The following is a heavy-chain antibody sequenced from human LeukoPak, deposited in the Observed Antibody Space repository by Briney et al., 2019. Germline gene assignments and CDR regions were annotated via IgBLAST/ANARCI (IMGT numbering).Heavy chain of an antibody. Sequence: QSGGSLRLSCVVSEFNFRNYWMSWVRQAPGKGLEWVANIKQDGSDRYYVDSVKGRFTISRDNAKNSLYLQMNSLRDEDTAVYYCARDSAAHGGFWGQGTPVIVSS. V-gene: IGHV3-7*03. J-gene: IGHJ4*02. CDR1: EFNFRNYW. CDR2: IKQDGSDR. CDR3: ARDSAAHGGF. D-gene: IGHD6-25*01.